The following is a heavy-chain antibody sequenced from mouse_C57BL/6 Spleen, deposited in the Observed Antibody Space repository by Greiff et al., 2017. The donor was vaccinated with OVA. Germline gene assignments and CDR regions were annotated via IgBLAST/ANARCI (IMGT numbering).Heavy chain of an antibody. CDR3: AREAYSPFAY. Sequence: QVQLQQPGAELVMPGASVKLSCKASGYTFTSYWMHWVKQRPGQGLEWIGEIDPSDSYTNYNQKFKGKSTLTVDKSSSTAYMQLSSLTSEDSAVYYCAREAYSPFAYWGQGTLVTVSA. V-gene: IGHV1-69*01. D-gene: IGHD2-10*01. CDR1: GYTFTSYW. J-gene: IGHJ3*01. CDR2: IDPSDSYT.